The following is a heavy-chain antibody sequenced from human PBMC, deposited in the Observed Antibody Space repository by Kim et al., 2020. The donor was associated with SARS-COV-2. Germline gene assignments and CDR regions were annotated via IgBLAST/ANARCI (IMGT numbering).Heavy chain of an antibody. Sequence: SETLSLTCTVSGGSISSSSYYWGWIRQPPGKGLEWIGSIYYSGSTYYNPSLKSRVTISVDTSKNQFSLKLSSVTAADTAVYYCAAGGGYDILTGYSPPRYWGQETLVTVSS. D-gene: IGHD3-9*01. V-gene: IGHV4-39*01. CDR3: AAGGGYDILTGYSPPRY. CDR1: GGSISSSSYY. CDR2: IYYSGST. J-gene: IGHJ4*02.